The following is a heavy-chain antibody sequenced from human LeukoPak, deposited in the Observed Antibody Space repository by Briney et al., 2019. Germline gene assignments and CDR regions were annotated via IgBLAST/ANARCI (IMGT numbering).Heavy chain of an antibody. CDR1: GGTFSSYD. D-gene: IGHD2-2*01. V-gene: IGHV1-69*06. CDR3: AGGRTDIVVVPATLRNYYFDY. Sequence: ASVKVSCKASGGTFSSYDISWVRQAPGQGLEWMGGIMPMFGKTNYAQKFQGRITTTADKATSTAYMELSSLRSEDTAVYYCAGGRTDIVVVPATLRNYYFDYWGQGTLVTVSS. CDR2: IMPMFGKT. J-gene: IGHJ4*02.